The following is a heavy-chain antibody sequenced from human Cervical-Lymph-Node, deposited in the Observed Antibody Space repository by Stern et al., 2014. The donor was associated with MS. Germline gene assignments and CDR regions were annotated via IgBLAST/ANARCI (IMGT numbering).Heavy chain of an antibody. CDR3: ARGTGYSYYLDY. CDR2: YNPSSGST. J-gene: IGHJ4*02. V-gene: IGHV1-46*01. Sequence: VQLVESGAEVKKPGASVKVSCKASGYTFTDYYLHWVRQAPGQGLEGMGLYNPSSGSTTYAQKFQGSVAMTTESSTSTLYMELSSLRSDDTAFYYCARGTGYSYYLDYWGQGTLVTVSS. CDR1: GYTFTDYY. D-gene: IGHD3/OR15-3a*01.